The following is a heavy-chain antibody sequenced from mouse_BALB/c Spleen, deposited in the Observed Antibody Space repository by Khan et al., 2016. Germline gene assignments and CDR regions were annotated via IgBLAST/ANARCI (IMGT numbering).Heavy chain of an antibody. CDR3: ARTGDYPYYAMDY. Sequence: QIQLVQSGPELKKPGETVKISCKASEYTFTNYGMNWVKQAPGKGLKWMGWINTNTGEPTYAEEFKGRFAFSLEASASTAYLTINNLKNEDSATYFCARTGDYPYYAMDYWGQGTSVTVSS. CDR1: EYTFTNYG. V-gene: IGHV9-3*02. D-gene: IGHD2-13*01. CDR2: INTNTGEP. J-gene: IGHJ4*01.